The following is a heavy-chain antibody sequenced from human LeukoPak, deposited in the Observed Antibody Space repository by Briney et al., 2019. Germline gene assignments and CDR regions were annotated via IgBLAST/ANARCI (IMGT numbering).Heavy chain of an antibody. J-gene: IGHJ6*02. D-gene: IGHD4/OR15-4a*01. CDR3: AREDPQTRVPEGMDV. Sequence: SETLSLTCTVSGGSISYYYWSWIRQSPGKGLEWIGYIYYSGTTNYNPSLKSRVTISVDTSKDQFSLQLRSVTAADSAVYYCAREDPQTRVPEGMDVWGQGTTVTVSS. V-gene: IGHV4-59*01. CDR2: IYYSGTT. CDR1: GGSISYYY.